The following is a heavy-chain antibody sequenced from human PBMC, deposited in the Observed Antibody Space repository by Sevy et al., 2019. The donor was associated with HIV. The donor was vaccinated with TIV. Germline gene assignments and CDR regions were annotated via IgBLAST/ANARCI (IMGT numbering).Heavy chain of an antibody. J-gene: IGHJ4*02. CDR3: ARSSGVIAAAAGLYPFDY. CDR1: GFTFSSYW. CDR2: IKQDGSEK. D-gene: IGHD6-13*01. Sequence: GGSLRLSCAVSGFTFSSYWMSWVRQAPGKGLEWVANIKQDGSEKYYVDSVKGRFTISRDNAKNSLYLQMNSLRAEDTAVYYCARSSGVIAAAAGLYPFDYWGQGTLVTVSS. V-gene: IGHV3-7*01.